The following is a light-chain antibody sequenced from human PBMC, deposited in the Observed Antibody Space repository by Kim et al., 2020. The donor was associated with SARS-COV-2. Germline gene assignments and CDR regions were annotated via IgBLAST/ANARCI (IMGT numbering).Light chain of an antibody. Sequence: ASVGGGVTSTCRASEGISEYLTWYQQKPGTAPKLLINTSSNLQNGVPSRFSGSGSGTDFTLTITNLQPEDSATYYCQQTSSSPYTFGQGTKVEIK. V-gene: IGKV1-39*01. CDR1: EGISEY. CDR3: QQTSSSPYT. J-gene: IGKJ2*01. CDR2: TSS.